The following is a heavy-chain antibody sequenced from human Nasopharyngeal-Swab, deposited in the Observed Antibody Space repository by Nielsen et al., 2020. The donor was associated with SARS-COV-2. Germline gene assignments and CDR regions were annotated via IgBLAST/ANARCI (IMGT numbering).Heavy chain of an antibody. CDR2: IWYDGSNK. V-gene: IGHV3-33*01. D-gene: IGHD5-18*01. Sequence: VRQAPGKGLEWVAVIWYDGSNKYYADSVKGRFTISRDNSKNTPYLQMNGLRAEDTAVYYCARDRGYSYGPDAFDIWGQGTMVTVSS. CDR3: ARDRGYSYGPDAFDI. J-gene: IGHJ3*02.